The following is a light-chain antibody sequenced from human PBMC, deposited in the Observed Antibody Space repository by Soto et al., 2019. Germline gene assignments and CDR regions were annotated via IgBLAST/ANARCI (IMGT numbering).Light chain of an antibody. J-gene: IGLJ3*02. CDR2: LNSDGSH. V-gene: IGLV4-69*01. CDR1: SGHSSYA. Sequence: QPVLTQSPSASASLGASVKLTCTLSSGHSSYAIAWHQQQPEKGPRYLMKLNSDGSHSKGDGIPDRFSGSSSGAERYLTISSLQSWDEADYYCQAWGTGFWVFGGGTKLTVL. CDR3: QAWGTGFWV.